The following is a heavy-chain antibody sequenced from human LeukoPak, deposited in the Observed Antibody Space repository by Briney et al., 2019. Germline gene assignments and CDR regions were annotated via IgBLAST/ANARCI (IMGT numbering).Heavy chain of an antibody. CDR2: IIPIFGTA. D-gene: IGHD6-19*01. CDR3: AREAPYSSGWFDY. J-gene: IGHJ4*02. V-gene: IGHV1-69*05. Sequence: SVKVSCKASGGTFSSYAISWVRQAPGQGLEWMGRIIPIFGTANYAQKFQGRVTITTDESTSTAYMELSSLRSEDTAVYYCAREAPYSSGWFDYWGQGTLVTVSS. CDR1: GGTFSSYA.